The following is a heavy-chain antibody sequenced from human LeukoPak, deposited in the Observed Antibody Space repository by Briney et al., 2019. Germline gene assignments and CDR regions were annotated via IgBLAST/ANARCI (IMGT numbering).Heavy chain of an antibody. J-gene: IGHJ4*02. CDR3: ARGRRGYSYGSSEPFDY. CDR1: GGSISSYY. CDR2: IHYSGST. D-gene: IGHD5-18*01. V-gene: IGHV4-59*12. Sequence: SETLSLTCTVPGGSISSYYWSWIRQPPGKGLEWIGYIHYSGSTNYNPSLKSRVTISVDTSKNQFSLKLSSVTAADTAVYYCARGRRGYSYGSSEPFDYWGQGTLVTVSS.